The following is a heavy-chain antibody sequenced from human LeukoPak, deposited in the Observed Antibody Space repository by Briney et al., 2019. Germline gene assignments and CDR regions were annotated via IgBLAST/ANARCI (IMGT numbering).Heavy chain of an antibody. V-gene: IGHV3-11*01. CDR1: GFTFSDYY. CDR3: ARDFLSGVAGPVDY. CDR2: ISSSGSTI. Sequence: PGGSLRLSCAASGFTFSDYYMSWIRQAPGKGLEWVSYISSSGSTIYYADSVRGRFTISRDNAKNSLYLQMNSLRAEDTAVYYCARDFLSGVAGPVDYWGQGTLVTVSS. J-gene: IGHJ4*02. D-gene: IGHD6-19*01.